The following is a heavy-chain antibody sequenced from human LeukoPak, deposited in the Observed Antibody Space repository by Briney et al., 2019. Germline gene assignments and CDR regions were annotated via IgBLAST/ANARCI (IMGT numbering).Heavy chain of an antibody. CDR3: ARVVRGVINAFDI. CDR2: INHSGST. V-gene: IGHV4-34*01. D-gene: IGHD3-10*02. Sequence: KLSATLSLTCAVYGGSFSGYYWSWIRPPPGKGLEWIGEINHSGSTNYNPSLKSRVTISVDTSKNQFSLKLSSVTAADTAVYYCARVVRGVINAFDIWGQGTMVTVSS. J-gene: IGHJ3*02. CDR1: GGSFSGYY.